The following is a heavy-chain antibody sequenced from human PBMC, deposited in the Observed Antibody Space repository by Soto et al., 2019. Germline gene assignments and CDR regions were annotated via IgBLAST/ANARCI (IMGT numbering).Heavy chain of an antibody. D-gene: IGHD3-22*01. CDR2: ISGHNGRT. CDR1: GYNFTTYG. V-gene: IGHV1-18*01. Sequence: QVQLVQSGAEVTKPGASVKVSCKTSGYNFTTYGVSWLRQAPGQGLEWMGWISGHNGRTNYAQTFQGRVTMTTDTSTTTAYMELRSLRSDDTAVYYCARYQPDSTGYYYVDLWCQGTVAIVTS. CDR3: ARYQPDSTGYYYVDL. J-gene: IGHJ4*02.